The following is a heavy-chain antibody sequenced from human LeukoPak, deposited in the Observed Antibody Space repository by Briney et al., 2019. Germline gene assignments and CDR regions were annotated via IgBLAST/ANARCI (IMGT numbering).Heavy chain of an antibody. CDR1: GFTFSSYW. V-gene: IGHV3-74*01. J-gene: IGHJ4*02. CDR2: INSDGSST. Sequence: QSGGSLRLSCEASGFTFSSYWMHWVRQAPGKGLVWVSRINSDGSSTSYADSVKGRFTISRDNAKNTLYLQMNSLRAEDTAVYYCARSGGDSNVLLWFGEQYYFDYWGQGTLVTVSS. CDR3: ARSGGDSNVLLWFGEQYYFDY. D-gene: IGHD3-10*01.